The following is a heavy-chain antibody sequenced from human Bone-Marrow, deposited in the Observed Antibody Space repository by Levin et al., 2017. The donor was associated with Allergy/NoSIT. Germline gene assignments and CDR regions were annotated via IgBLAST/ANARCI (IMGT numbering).Heavy chain of an antibody. J-gene: IGHJ6*02. D-gene: IGHD3-10*01. V-gene: IGHV7-4-1*02. CDR2: INTNSGNS. CDR3: ASGGFFYYGMGV. Sequence: GESLKISCKASGYTFSSYAMNWVRQAPGQGLEWMGWINTNSGNSTLAQAFTGRFVFSLDTSVRTTYLQITSLKAEDTAVYYCASGGFFYYGMGVWGQGTTVTV. CDR1: GYTFSSYA.